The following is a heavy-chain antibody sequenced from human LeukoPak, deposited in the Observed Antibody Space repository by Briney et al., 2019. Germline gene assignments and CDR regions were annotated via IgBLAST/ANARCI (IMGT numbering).Heavy chain of an antibody. CDR2: IYYSGST. V-gene: IGHV4-59*08. CDR1: GGSISSYY. D-gene: IGHD1-26*01. Sequence: PSETLSLTCTVSGGSISSYYWSWIRQPPGKGLEWIGYIYYSGSTNYNPSLKSRVTISVDTSKNQFSLKLSSVTAADTAVYYCARHLVGATRVDAFDIWGQGTMVTVSS. CDR3: ARHLVGATRVDAFDI. J-gene: IGHJ3*02.